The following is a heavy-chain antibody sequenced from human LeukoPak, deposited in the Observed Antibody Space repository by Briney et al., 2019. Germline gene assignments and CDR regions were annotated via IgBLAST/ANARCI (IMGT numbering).Heavy chain of an antibody. Sequence: LETLSLTCTVSGGSISSSSYYWGWIRQPPGKGLEWIGSIYYSGSTYYNPSLKSRVTISVDTSKNQFSLKLSSVTAADTAVYYCARQEDYYYGMDVWGQGTTVTVSS. CDR1: GGSISSSSYY. CDR3: ARQEDYYYGMDV. J-gene: IGHJ6*02. CDR2: IYYSGST. V-gene: IGHV4-39*01.